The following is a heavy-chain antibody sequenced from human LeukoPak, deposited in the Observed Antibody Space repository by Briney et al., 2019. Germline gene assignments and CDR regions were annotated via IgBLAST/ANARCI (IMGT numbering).Heavy chain of an antibody. CDR1: GFTLNTYT. CDR3: ATLPREARYFDWLFDY. J-gene: IGHJ4*02. CDR2: ISSSSSYI. V-gene: IGHV3-21*01. Sequence: GGSLRLSCAASGFTLNTYTMNWVRQAPGKGLEWVSSISSSSSYIYYADSVKGRFTISRDNSKNTLYLQMNSLRAEDTAVYYCATLPREARYFDWLFDYWGQGTLVTVSS. D-gene: IGHD3-9*01.